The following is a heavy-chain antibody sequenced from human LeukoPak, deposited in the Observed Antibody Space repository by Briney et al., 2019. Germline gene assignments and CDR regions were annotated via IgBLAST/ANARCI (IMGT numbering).Heavy chain of an antibody. CDR1: GYTFTGYY. CDR3: ARAARVSYYDNSPYGTDV. Sequence: ASVKVSCKASGYTFTGYYMHWVRQAPGQGLEWMGWINPNSGGTNYAQKFQGRVTMTRDTSISTAYMELSRLRSDDTAVYYCARAARVSYYDNSPYGTDVWGQGTTVTVSS. D-gene: IGHD3-22*01. J-gene: IGHJ6*02. V-gene: IGHV1-2*02. CDR2: INPNSGGT.